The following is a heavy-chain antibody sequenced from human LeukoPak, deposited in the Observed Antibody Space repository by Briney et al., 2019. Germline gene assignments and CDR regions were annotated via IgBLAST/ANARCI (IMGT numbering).Heavy chain of an antibody. CDR3: AKGHSSSWSIFDY. CDR2: IYSGGTT. J-gene: IGHJ4*02. V-gene: IGHV3-53*01. CDR1: GFTVSGNY. Sequence: SGGSLRLSCAVSGFTVSGNYMSWVRQAPGKGLEWVSLIYSGGTTYYADSVKGRFTISRDNSKNTLYLQMNSLRAEDTAVYYCAKGHSSSWSIFDYWGQGTLVTVSS. D-gene: IGHD6-13*01.